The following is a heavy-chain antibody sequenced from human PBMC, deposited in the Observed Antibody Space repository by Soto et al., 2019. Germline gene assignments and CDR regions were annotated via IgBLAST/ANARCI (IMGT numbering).Heavy chain of an antibody. CDR3: ASSQAPYYYDTTGFFFGLDV. Sequence: QVRLVESGGGVVQPGRSLRLSCAASGFTFSNYAMHWVRQAPGKGLEWVAVMSFDETKKYHAASVEGRFTISRDNSQNKLDLQMNSLRAEDKALYYCASSQAPYYYDTTGFFFGLDVWGQGTTVVVSS. CDR2: MSFDETKK. J-gene: IGHJ6*02. D-gene: IGHD3-22*01. CDR1: GFTFSNYA. V-gene: IGHV3-30-3*01.